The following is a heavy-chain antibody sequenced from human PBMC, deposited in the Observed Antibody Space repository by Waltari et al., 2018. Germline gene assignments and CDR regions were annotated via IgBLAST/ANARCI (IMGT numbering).Heavy chain of an antibody. CDR1: TFSGSA. CDR2: IRSKANSYAT. Sequence: TFSGSAMHWVRQASGKGLEWVGRIRSKANSYATAYAASVKGRFTISRDDSKNTAYLQMNSLKTEDTAVYYCTRQGGSYGDFDYWGQGTLVTVSS. CDR3: TRQGGSYGDFDY. V-gene: IGHV3-73*01. D-gene: IGHD1-26*01. J-gene: IGHJ4*02.